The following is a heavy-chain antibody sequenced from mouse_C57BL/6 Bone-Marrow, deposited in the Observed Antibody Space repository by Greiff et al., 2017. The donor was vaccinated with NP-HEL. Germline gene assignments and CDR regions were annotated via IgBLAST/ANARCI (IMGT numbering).Heavy chain of an antibody. CDR1: GYSFTDYN. Sequence: EVQLQESGPELVKPGASVKISCKASGYSFTDYNMNWVKQSNGKSLEWIGVINPNYGTTSYNQKFKGKATLTVDQSSSTAYMQLNSLTSEDSAVYYCASQTGLLLRYHYAMDYWGQGTSVTVSS. V-gene: IGHV1-39*01. CDR2: INPNYGTT. D-gene: IGHD1-1*01. CDR3: ASQTGLLLRYHYAMDY. J-gene: IGHJ4*01.